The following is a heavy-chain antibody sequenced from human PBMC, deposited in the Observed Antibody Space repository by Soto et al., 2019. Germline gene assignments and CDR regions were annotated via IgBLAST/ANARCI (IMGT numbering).Heavy chain of an antibody. J-gene: IGHJ4*02. V-gene: IGHV3-23*01. Sequence: EEQLLESGGGLVHPGGSLRLSCAASGFTFSSYAMSWVRQAPGKGLEWVSGISASGGSTFYADSVKGRFTISRDNSKNTLYLERNRLRAEDTAVYYCAKPPFCGGDCYWWDYWGQGTLVSVSS. CDR3: AKPPFCGGDCYWWDY. CDR2: ISASGGST. CDR1: GFTFSSYA. D-gene: IGHD2-21*02.